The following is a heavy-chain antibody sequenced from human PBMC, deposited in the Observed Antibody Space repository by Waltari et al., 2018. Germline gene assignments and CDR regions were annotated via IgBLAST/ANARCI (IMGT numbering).Heavy chain of an antibody. V-gene: IGHV4-39*01. Sequence: QLQLQESGPGLVKPSETLSLTCTVSGGSIRSSSYYWGWIRQPPGKGREWIGSIYYSGSTYNNPSLKGGVTISVDTSKHQCSLKRSSVTAADTAVYYCARHLGVSKFDPWGQGTLVTVSS. J-gene: IGHJ5*02. CDR3: ARHLGVSKFDP. CDR1: GGSIRSSSYY. D-gene: IGHD4-4*01. CDR2: IYYSGST.